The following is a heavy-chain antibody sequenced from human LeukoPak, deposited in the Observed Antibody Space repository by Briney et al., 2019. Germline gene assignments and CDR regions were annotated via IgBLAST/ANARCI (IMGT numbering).Heavy chain of an antibody. CDR2: ISGSGSGT. CDR1: GFTFSSYE. V-gene: IGHV3-48*03. CDR3: ARLYSSSSGLRASDY. D-gene: IGHD6-6*01. Sequence: GGSLRLSCAVSGFTFSSYEMNWVRQAPGKGLEWVSYISGSGSGTYYADSVKGRFTISRDNAKNSLYLQMNSLGAEDTATYYCARLYSSSSGLRASDYWGQGTLVTVSS. J-gene: IGHJ4*02.